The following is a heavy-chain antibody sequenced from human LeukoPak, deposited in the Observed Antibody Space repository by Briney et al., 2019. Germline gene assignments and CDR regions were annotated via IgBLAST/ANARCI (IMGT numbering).Heavy chain of an antibody. Sequence: GSLRPSCAASGFPLSDYDMHWVRQATRKSLEWVPTIGTSRDTYYTGSVKGRFTISRENAKNSLYLQMNSLRAGDTAVYYCARVAKERVGGVYYFDYWGQGTLVTVSS. J-gene: IGHJ4*02. V-gene: IGHV3-13*01. CDR1: GFPLSDYD. CDR2: IGTSRDT. CDR3: ARVAKERVGGVYYFDY. D-gene: IGHD1-1*01.